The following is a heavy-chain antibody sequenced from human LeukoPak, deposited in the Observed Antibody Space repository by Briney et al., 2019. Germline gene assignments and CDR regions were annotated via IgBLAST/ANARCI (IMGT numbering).Heavy chain of an antibody. CDR2: ICSGGST. CDR1: GFTVSSNY. J-gene: IGHJ4*02. Sequence: PGGSLRLSCAASGFTVSSNYMSWVRQAPGKGLEWVSVICSGGSTYYADSVKGRFTISRDNSKNMLYLQMNSLRAEDTAVYFCARSNCESCYRGVWYFFDYWGQGALVTVSS. V-gene: IGHV3-66*01. D-gene: IGHD4-11*01. CDR3: ARSNCESCYRGVWYFFDY.